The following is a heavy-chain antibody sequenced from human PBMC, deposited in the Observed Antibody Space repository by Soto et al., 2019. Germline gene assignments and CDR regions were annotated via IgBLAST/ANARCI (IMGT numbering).Heavy chain of an antibody. CDR2: IDWDDDK. CDR3: ARIGIAAAGIIHGMDV. J-gene: IGHJ6*02. D-gene: IGHD6-13*01. V-gene: IGHV2-70*11. Sequence: ESGPTLVNPTWALTLTCSFSGFSLSTSGMCVSWIRQPPGKALEWLARIDWDDDKYYSTSLKTRLTISKDTSKNQVVLTMPNMDPVDTATYYCARIGIAAAGIIHGMDVWGQGTTVTVSS. CDR1: GFSLSTSGMC.